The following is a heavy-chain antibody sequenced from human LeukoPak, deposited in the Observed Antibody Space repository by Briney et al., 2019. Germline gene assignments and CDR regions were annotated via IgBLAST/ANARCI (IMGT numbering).Heavy chain of an antibody. D-gene: IGHD2-8*01. Sequence: GGSLRLSCAASGFTFSSYAMSWVRQAPGKGLEWISTISGTGGSTYYADSVKGRFTISRDNAKNSLYLQMNSPRAEDTAVYFCARGTPLGYCTNGVCYTSDYWGQGTLVTVSS. CDR3: ARGTPLGYCTNGVCYTSDY. CDR1: GFTFSSYA. J-gene: IGHJ4*02. CDR2: ISGTGGST. V-gene: IGHV3-23*01.